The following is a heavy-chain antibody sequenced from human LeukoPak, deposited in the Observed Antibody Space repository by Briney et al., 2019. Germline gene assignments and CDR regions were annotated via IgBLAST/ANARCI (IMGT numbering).Heavy chain of an antibody. J-gene: IGHJ5*02. CDR1: GGSISSYY. Sequence: PSETLSLTCTVSGGSISSYYWSWIRQPPGKGLEWIGYIYHSGSTNYNPSHKSRVTISVDTSKNQFSLKLSSVTAADTAVYYCAREWQWLVGGHNWFDPWGQGTLVTVSS. CDR3: AREWQWLVGGHNWFDP. V-gene: IGHV4-59*01. CDR2: IYHSGST. D-gene: IGHD6-19*01.